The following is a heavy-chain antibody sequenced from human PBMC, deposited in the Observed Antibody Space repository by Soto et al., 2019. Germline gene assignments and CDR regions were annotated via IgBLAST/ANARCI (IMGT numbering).Heavy chain of an antibody. V-gene: IGHV4-34*01. CDR3: ARAPKVSGSSQTRPDF. Sequence: SETLSLTCSIYSGSFSGYYSSWIRQPPGQGLEWIGESSQSGNTNYSPSLKSRVSISIDTSKKQFSLNLASVSAADTAVYYCARAPKVSGSSQTRPDFWGQGTLVTVSS. CDR2: SSQSGNT. CDR1: SGSFSGYY. J-gene: IGHJ4*02. D-gene: IGHD6-6*01.